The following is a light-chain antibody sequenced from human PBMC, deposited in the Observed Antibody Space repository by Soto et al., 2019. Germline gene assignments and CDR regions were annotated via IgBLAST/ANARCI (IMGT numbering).Light chain of an antibody. CDR1: QSVSSY. V-gene: IGKV3-11*01. J-gene: IGKJ5*01. Sequence: EIVLTQSPATLSLSPGERATLSCRASQSVSSYLAWYQQKPGQAPRLLIYDASNRATGLPARFSGSGSGTDFTLTISSLEPEDFAVYYCQQRSTWPPRITFGQGTRLEIK. CDR2: DAS. CDR3: QQRSTWPPRIT.